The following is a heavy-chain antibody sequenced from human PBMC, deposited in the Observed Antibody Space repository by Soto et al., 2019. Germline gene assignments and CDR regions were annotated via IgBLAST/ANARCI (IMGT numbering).Heavy chain of an antibody. Sequence: LRLSCAASGFPFSSYAIHWVRQAPGKGLEWVAVISRDGSHKYYLDSVKGRFTISRDNSKDTVNLLMNSLRDDDSAMYYCARSRNSAVADSFDFWGQGTLVTVSS. V-gene: IGHV3-30*04. D-gene: IGHD1-26*01. CDR2: ISRDGSHK. CDR3: ARSRNSAVADSFDF. CDR1: GFPFSSYA. J-gene: IGHJ4*02.